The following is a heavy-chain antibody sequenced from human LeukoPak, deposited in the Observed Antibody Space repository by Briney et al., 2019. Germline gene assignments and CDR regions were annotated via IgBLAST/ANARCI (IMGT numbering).Heavy chain of an antibody. CDR3: ALAFGSSGYSSDAFDI. J-gene: IGHJ3*02. Sequence: SETLSLTCAVCGGSFSGYYWSWIRQPPGKGLEWIGEINHSGSTNYNPSLKSRVTISVDTSKNQFSLKLSSVTAADTAVYYCALAFGSSGYSSDAFDIWGQGTMVTVSS. D-gene: IGHD3-22*01. CDR2: INHSGST. CDR1: GGSFSGYY. V-gene: IGHV4-34*01.